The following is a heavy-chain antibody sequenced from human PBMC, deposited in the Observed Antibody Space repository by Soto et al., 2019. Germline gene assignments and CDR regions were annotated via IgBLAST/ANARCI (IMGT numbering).Heavy chain of an antibody. Sequence: SETLSLTCTVSGGSISSYYWSWIRQPPGKGLEWIGYIYYSGSTNYNPSLKSRVTISVDTSKNQFSLKLSSVTAADTAVYYCARDNGYSYGYTLAHWGQGTLVTVSS. V-gene: IGHV4-59*01. CDR2: IYYSGST. CDR1: GGSISSYY. CDR3: ARDNGYSYGYTLAH. D-gene: IGHD5-18*01. J-gene: IGHJ4*02.